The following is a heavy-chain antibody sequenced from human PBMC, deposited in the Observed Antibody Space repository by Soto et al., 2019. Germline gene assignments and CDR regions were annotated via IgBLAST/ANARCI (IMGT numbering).Heavy chain of an antibody. CDR1: GGSVSSGSYY. D-gene: IGHD3-10*01. J-gene: IGHJ4*02. CDR2: IYYSGST. CDR3: ARDLARGVFDS. Sequence: QVQLQESGPGLVKPSETLSLTCTVSGGSVSSGSYYWSWIRQPPGKGLEWIGYIYYSGSTNYNPSLKRRVTISVDTYKNQFSLKLSSVTAADTAVYYCARDLARGVFDSWGQGTLVTVSS. V-gene: IGHV4-61*01.